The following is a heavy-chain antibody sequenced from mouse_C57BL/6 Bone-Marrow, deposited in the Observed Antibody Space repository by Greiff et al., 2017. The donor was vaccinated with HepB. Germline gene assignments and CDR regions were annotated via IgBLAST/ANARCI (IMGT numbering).Heavy chain of an antibody. J-gene: IGHJ4*01. CDR1: GYTFTSYW. Sequence: QVQLQQPGAELVRPGTSVKLSCKASGYTFTSYWMHWVKQRPGQGLEWIGVIDPSDSYTNYNQKFKGKATLTVDTSSSTAYMQLSSLPSEDSAVYYCARPITPGDAMAYWVKEPQSPSPQ. CDR2: IDPSDSYT. V-gene: IGHV1-59*01. CDR3: ARPITPGDAMAY. D-gene: IGHD1-2*01.